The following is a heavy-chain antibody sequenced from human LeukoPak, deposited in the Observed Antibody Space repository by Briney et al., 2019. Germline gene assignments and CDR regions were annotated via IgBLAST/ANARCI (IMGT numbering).Heavy chain of an antibody. D-gene: IGHD3-10*01. CDR1: GFTFSNYW. V-gene: IGHV3-74*01. Sequence: GGSLRLSCAASGFTFSNYWMHWVRQDPGKGLVWVSFINPDGSTTNYADSVKGRFTISRDGAKNALYLQMNSLRAEDTAVYYCAKDLHYGSADYWGQGTLVTVSS. J-gene: IGHJ4*02. CDR3: AKDLHYGSADY. CDR2: INPDGSTT.